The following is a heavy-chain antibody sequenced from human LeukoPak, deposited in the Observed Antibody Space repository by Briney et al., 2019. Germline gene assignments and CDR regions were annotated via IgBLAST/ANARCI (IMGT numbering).Heavy chain of an antibody. CDR2: ISGSGGIT. J-gene: IGHJ4*02. Sequence: GGSLRLSCAASGFTFSSYTMSWVRQAPGKGLEGAASISGSGGITYYSDSVKGRFTISRDNSKNTLYVQMNSLRVEDTAIYYCAKDHGGPRWGQGTLVTVSS. D-gene: IGHD2-15*01. CDR3: AKDHGGPR. V-gene: IGHV3-23*01. CDR1: GFTFSSYT.